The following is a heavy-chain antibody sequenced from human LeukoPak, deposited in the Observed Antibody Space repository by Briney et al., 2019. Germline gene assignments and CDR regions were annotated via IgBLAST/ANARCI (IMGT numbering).Heavy chain of an antibody. V-gene: IGHV3-7*01. CDR3: ARDPVEWELLLDY. D-gene: IGHD1-26*01. CDR2: MNIDGSER. J-gene: IGHJ4*02. Sequence: RAGGSLRLSCAASGFSFSNYWMGWARQAPGKRPEGGANMNIDGSERYYADSVKGRFTISRDNARNSVFLQMSGLRVEDTAVYYCARDPVEWELLLDYWGQGTLVTVSS. CDR1: GFSFSNYW.